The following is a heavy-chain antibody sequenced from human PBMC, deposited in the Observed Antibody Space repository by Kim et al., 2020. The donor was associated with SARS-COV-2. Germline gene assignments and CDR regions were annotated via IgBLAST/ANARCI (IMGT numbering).Heavy chain of an antibody. CDR2: IYSGGST. J-gene: IGHJ6*02. Sequence: GGSLRLSCAASGFTVSSNYMSWVRQAPGKGLEWVSVIYSGGSTYYAASVKGRFTISRDNSKNTLYLQMNSLRDEDTAVYYCARWGGDYYYGMDVWGQGTTVTVSS. V-gene: IGHV3-66*01. D-gene: IGHD3-16*01. CDR1: GFTVSSNY. CDR3: ARWGGDYYYGMDV.